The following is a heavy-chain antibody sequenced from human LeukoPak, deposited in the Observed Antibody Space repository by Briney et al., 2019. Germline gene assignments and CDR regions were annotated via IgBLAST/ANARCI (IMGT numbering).Heavy chain of an antibody. CDR3: AKSGYNRFDY. J-gene: IGHJ4*02. D-gene: IGHD5-24*01. V-gene: IGHV3-23*01. CDR1: GCSFSNYW. Sequence: GGSLRLSCAASGCSFSNYWMHWVRQAPGKGLEWVSAFSGSGGDTYYADSVKGRFTISRDNSKNTLYLQMNSLRAEDTAVYYCAKSGYNRFDYWGQGTLVTVSS. CDR2: FSGSGGDT.